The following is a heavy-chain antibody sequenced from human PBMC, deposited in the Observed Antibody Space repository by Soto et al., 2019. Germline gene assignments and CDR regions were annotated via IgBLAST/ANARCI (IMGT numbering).Heavy chain of an antibody. D-gene: IGHD3-9*01. CDR1: GGSISSGGYY. V-gene: IGHV4-31*03. Sequence: SETLSLTCTVSGGSISSGGYYWSWIRQHPGKGLEWIGYIYYSGSTYYNPSLKSRVTISVDTSKNQFSLKLSSVTAADTAVYYCARRPLPRYDVLGQWGQGTLVTVSS. CDR3: ARRPLPRYDVLGQ. CDR2: IYYSGST. J-gene: IGHJ4*01.